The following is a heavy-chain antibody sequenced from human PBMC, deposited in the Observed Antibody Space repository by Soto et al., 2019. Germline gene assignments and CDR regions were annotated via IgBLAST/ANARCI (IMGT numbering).Heavy chain of an antibody. CDR2: INPSGGST. J-gene: IGHJ4*02. CDR3: ARAEGGYYDSSGYSTFDY. Sequence: ASVKVSCKASGYTFTSYYMHWVRQAPGQGLEWMGIINPSGGSTSYAQKFQGRVTMTRDTSTSTVYMELSSLRSEDTAVYYCARAEGGYYDSSGYSTFDYWGQGTLVTVSS. V-gene: IGHV1-46*03. D-gene: IGHD3-22*01. CDR1: GYTFTSYY.